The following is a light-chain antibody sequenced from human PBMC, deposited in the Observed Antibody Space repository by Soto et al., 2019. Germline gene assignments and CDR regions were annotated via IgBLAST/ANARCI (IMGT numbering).Light chain of an antibody. V-gene: IGKV3-20*01. CDR1: QSVSSSY. CDR2: GAS. Sequence: EIVLTQSPGTLSLSPGERATLSCRASQSVSSSYLAWYQGKPGQAPRLLIYGASNRATGIPDRFSGSGYGTDFTLTIRRLEPEDFAVYYCQQYGNSPYTFGQGTKLEIK. J-gene: IGKJ2*01. CDR3: QQYGNSPYT.